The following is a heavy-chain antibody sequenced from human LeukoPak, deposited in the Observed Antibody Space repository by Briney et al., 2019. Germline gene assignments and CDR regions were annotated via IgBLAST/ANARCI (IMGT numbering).Heavy chain of an antibody. Sequence: ASVKVSCKASGYTFTSYGISWVRQAPGQGLEWMGWISAYNGNTNYAQKLQGRGTMTTDTSTSTAYMELRSLRSDDTAVYYCARDDYGWVGDNVLRYFDWLSRSDAFDIWGQGTMVTVSP. CDR2: ISAYNGNT. CDR1: GYTFTSYG. J-gene: IGHJ3*02. V-gene: IGHV1-18*01. D-gene: IGHD3-9*01. CDR3: ARDDYGWVGDNVLRYFDWLSRSDAFDI.